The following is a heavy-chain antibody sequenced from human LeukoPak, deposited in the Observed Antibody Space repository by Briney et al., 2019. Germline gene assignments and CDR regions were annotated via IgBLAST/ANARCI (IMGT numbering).Heavy chain of an antibody. V-gene: IGHV3-23*01. CDR3: AGSFGDVKMF. Sequence: ETLSLTCAVYGGSFSGYYWSWVRQAPGKGLEWVSAISGSGGSTYYADSVKGRFTISRDNSKNTLYLQMNSLRAEDTAVYYCAGSFGDVKMFWGQRTLVTVSS. CDR1: GGSFSGYY. D-gene: IGHD3-10*01. J-gene: IGHJ4*01. CDR2: ISGSGGST.